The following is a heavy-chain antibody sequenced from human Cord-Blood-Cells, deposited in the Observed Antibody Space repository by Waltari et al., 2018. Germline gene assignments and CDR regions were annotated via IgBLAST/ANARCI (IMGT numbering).Heavy chain of an antibody. D-gene: IGHD3-22*01. Sequence: QVQLVQSGAEVKKPGASVKVSCKVSGYTLTELSMHWVRQDPGKVLEWMGGFDPEDGETIYAQKFQGIVTMTEDTATDTAYMELSSLRSEDTAVYYCATADYYDSSGYYHFDYWGQGTLVTVSS. V-gene: IGHV1-24*01. CDR2: FDPEDGET. CDR3: ATADYYDSSGYYHFDY. CDR1: GYTLTELS. J-gene: IGHJ4*02.